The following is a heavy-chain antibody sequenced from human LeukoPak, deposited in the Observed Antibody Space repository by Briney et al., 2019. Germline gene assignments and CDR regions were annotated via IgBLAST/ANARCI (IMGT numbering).Heavy chain of an antibody. Sequence: GGSLRLSCAASGFTVSGYDMHWVRQATGRGLEWVSVIGTAGDTYYPGSVKGRFTISRENAKNSLYLQMNSLRAGDTAVYYCARATSGLDVWGQGTTVTVSS. J-gene: IGHJ6*02. CDR2: IGTAGDT. CDR1: GFTVSGYD. V-gene: IGHV3-13*01. CDR3: ARATSGLDV.